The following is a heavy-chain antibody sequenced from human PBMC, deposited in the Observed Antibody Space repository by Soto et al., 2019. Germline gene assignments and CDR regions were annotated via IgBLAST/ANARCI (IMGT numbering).Heavy chain of an antibody. Sequence: ASVKVSCKASGYTFTSYGISWVRQAPRHELEWMGWISAYNGNTNYAQKLQGRVTMTTDTATSTAYMELRSLRYDDTAVYYCARGGYCSSTSCYCPYNWFDPWGQGTLVTVSS. V-gene: IGHV1-18*04. CDR3: ARGGYCSSTSCYCPYNWFDP. J-gene: IGHJ5*02. CDR1: GYTFTSYG. D-gene: IGHD2-2*01. CDR2: ISAYNGNT.